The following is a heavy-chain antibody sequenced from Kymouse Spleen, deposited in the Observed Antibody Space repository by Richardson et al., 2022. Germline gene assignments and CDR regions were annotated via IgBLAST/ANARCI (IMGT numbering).Heavy chain of an antibody. CDR3: AKDSSGYYYYYGMDV. CDR1: GFTFDDYA. D-gene: IGHD6-19*01. CDR2: ISWNSGSI. J-gene: IGHJ6*02. V-gene: IGHV3-9*01. Sequence: EVQLVESGGGLVQPGRSLRLSCAASGFTFDDYAMHWVRQAPGKGLEWVSGISWNSGSIGYADSVKGRFTISRDNAKNSLYLQMNSLRAEDTALYYCAKDSSGYYYYYGMDVWGQGTTVTVSS.